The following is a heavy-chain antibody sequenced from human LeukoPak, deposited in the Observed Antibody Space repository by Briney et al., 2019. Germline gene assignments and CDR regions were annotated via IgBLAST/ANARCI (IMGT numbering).Heavy chain of an antibody. CDR2: IYYSGST. CDR1: GGSISSYY. D-gene: IGHD3-10*01. J-gene: IGHJ4*02. CDR3: ATTIDYGSGSYFFDY. V-gene: IGHV4-59*01. Sequence: SETLSLTCTVSGGSISSYYWSWIRQPPGKGLEWIGYIYYSGSTNYNPSLKSRVTILVDTSKNQFSLKLSSVTAADTAVYYCATTIDYGSGSYFFDYWGQGTLVTVSS.